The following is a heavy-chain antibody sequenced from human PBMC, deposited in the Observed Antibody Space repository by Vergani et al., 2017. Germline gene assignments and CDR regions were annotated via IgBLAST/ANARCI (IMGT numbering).Heavy chain of an antibody. CDR3: AIYARRPRAYGMDV. CDR2: INHSGST. D-gene: IGHD2-2*02. Sequence: QVQLQQWGAGLLKPSETLSLTCAVYGRSFSGYYCSWIRQPPGKGLVWIGEINHSGSTNYNPSLMSRVTISVDTSKNQFSLKMSSVTAADTAVYYCAIYARRPRAYGMDVWGGGTTVTVSS. V-gene: IGHV4-34*01. J-gene: IGHJ6*04. CDR1: GRSFSGYY.